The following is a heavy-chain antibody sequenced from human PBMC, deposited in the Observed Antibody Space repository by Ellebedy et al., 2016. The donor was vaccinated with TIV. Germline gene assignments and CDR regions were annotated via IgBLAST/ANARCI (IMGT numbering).Heavy chain of an antibody. CDR2: MNPNSGNR. J-gene: IGHJ5*02. Sequence: AASVKVSCKASGYTFTGYYMHWVRQATGQGLEWMGWMNPNSGNRGYAQKFQGRVTISRNTSISTAYMELSSLRSEDTAVYFCARDSGSFGFDPWGQGTLVTVSS. CDR1: GYTFTGYY. D-gene: IGHD3-10*01. V-gene: IGHV1-8*03. CDR3: ARDSGSFGFDP.